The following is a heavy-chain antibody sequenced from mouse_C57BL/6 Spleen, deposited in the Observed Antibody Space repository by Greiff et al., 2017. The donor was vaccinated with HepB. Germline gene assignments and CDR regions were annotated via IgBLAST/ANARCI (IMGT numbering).Heavy chain of an antibody. J-gene: IGHJ2*01. D-gene: IGHD1-1*01. CDR2: ISSGGSYT. V-gene: IGHV5-6*01. CDR1: GFTFSSYG. Sequence: EVKLVESGGDLVKPGGSLKLSCEASGFTFSSYGMSWVRQTPDKRLEWVATISSGGSYTYYPDSVKGRFTISRDNAKNTLYLQMSSLKSEDTAMYYCARLGSSSYFDYWGQGTTLTVSS. CDR3: ARLGSSSYFDY.